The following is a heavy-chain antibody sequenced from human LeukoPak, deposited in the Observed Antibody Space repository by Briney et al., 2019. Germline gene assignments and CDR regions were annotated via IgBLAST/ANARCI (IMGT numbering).Heavy chain of an antibody. V-gene: IGHV1-24*01. CDR3: ATGYLGYYYDSSGLT. CDR2: FDPEDGET. J-gene: IGHJ5*02. D-gene: IGHD3-22*01. Sequence: ASVKVSCKVSGYTLTELSMHWVRQAPGKGLEWMGGFDPEDGETIYAQKFQGRVTITEDTSTDTAYMELSSLRSEDTAVYYCATGYLGYYYDSSGLTWGQGTLVTVSS. CDR1: GYTLTELS.